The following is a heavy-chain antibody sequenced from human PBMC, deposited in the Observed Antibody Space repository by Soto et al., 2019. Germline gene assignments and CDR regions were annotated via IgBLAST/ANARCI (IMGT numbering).Heavy chain of an antibody. CDR3: ATTYYYDSSGFDY. Sequence: SETLSLTCTVSGGSISSSSYYWGWIRQPPGKGLEWIGSIYYSGSTYYNPSLKSRVTISVDTSKNQFSLKLSSVTAADTAVYYCATTYYYDSSGFDYWGQGTLVTAPQ. D-gene: IGHD3-22*01. V-gene: IGHV4-39*01. J-gene: IGHJ4*02. CDR1: GGSISSSSYY. CDR2: IYYSGST.